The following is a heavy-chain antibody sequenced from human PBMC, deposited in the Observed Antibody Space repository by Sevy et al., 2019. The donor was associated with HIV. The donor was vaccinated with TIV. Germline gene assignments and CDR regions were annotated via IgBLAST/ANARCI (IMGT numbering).Heavy chain of an antibody. J-gene: IGHJ5*02. CDR3: AGPHTGGREGGEAWFDP. D-gene: IGHD3-10*01. V-gene: IGHV4-39*01. CDR1: GGSISSSSYY. Sequence: SETLSLTCTVSGGSISSSSYYWGWIRQPPGKGLEWIGRIYYSGSTYYNPSLKSRVTISVDTSKNQYSLKLTSVTAADTAVYYCAGPHTGGREGGEAWFDPWGQGTLVTVSS. CDR2: IYYSGST.